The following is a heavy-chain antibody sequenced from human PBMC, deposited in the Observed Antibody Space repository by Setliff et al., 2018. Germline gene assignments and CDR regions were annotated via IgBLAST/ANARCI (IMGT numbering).Heavy chain of an antibody. D-gene: IGHD3-9*01. V-gene: IGHV1-18*01. CDR1: GYTFTSYG. CDR2: ISAYNGNT. CDR3: ARSGYDLLTGSINDAFDI. Sequence: ASVKVSCKASGYTFTSYGISWVRQAPGQGLEWMGWISAYNGNTNYAQKLQGRVTITRDTSASTAYMELSSLRSEDTAVYYCARSGYDLLTGSINDAFDIWGQGTMVTVSS. J-gene: IGHJ3*02.